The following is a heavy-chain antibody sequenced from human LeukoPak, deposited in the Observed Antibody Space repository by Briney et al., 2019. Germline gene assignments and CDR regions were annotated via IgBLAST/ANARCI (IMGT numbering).Heavy chain of an antibody. CDR1: GYTFTSYD. V-gene: IGHV1-8*01. D-gene: IGHD3-22*01. CDR2: MNPNSGNT. Sequence: ASVKVSCKASGYTFTSYDINWVRQATGQGLEWMGWMNPNSGNTGYAQKLQGRVTMTRNTSISTAYMELSSLRSEDTAVYYCGTSNYYDSSGYYEVDYWGQGTLVTVSS. CDR3: GTSNYYDSSGYYEVDY. J-gene: IGHJ4*02.